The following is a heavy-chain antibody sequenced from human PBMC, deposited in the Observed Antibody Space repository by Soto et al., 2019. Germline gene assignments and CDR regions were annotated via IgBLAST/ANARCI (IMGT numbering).Heavy chain of an antibody. V-gene: IGHV3-23*01. CDR3: AKEPPYYYGSGSYYPNGYNWFDL. J-gene: IGHJ5*02. D-gene: IGHD3-10*01. CDR2: ISGSGGST. Sequence: HPGGSLRLSCAASGFTFSSYAMSWVRQAPGKGLEWVSAISGSGGSTYYADSVKGRFTISRDNSKNTLYLQMNSLRAEDTAVYYCAKEPPYYYGSGSYYPNGYNWFDLWGQGTLVTVSS. CDR1: GFTFSSYA.